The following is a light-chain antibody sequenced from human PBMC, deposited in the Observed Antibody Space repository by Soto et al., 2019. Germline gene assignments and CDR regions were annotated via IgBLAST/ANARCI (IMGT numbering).Light chain of an antibody. CDR3: QQANSFPST. CDR2: AAS. CDR1: QSISSY. Sequence: DIQLTQSPSFLSASVGDRVTITCRASQSISSYLNWYQQKPGKAPKLLIYAASSLQSGVPSRFSGSGSGTDFTLTISSLQPEDFATYYCQQANSFPSTFGQGDTTG. V-gene: IGKV1-39*01. J-gene: IGKJ5*01.